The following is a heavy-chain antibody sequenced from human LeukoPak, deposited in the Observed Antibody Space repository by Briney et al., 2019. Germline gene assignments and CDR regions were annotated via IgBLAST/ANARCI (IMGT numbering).Heavy chain of an antibody. V-gene: IGHV3-30*18. CDR2: ISYDGSNK. CDR3: AKAPGIAENY. D-gene: IGHD6-13*01. J-gene: IGHJ4*02. Sequence: GGSLRLSCAASGFTFSSYGMHWVRQAPGKGLEWEAVISYDGSNKYYADSVKGRFTISRDNSKNTLYLQMNSLRAEDTAVYYCAKAPGIAENYWGQGTLVTVSS. CDR1: GFTFSSYG.